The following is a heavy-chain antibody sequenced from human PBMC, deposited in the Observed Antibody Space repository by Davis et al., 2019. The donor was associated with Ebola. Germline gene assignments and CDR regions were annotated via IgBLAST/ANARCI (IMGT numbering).Heavy chain of an antibody. D-gene: IGHD6-19*01. Sequence: GESLKISCRGSGYSFTSYWIGWVRQMPGKGLEWMGIIYPGDSDTRYSPSFQGQVTISADKSISTAYLQWNSLKASDTAIYYCARHPKYSSGLRWFDPWGQGTLVTVSS. V-gene: IGHV5-51*01. CDR1: GYSFTSYW. CDR3: ARHPKYSSGLRWFDP. CDR2: IYPGDSDT. J-gene: IGHJ5*02.